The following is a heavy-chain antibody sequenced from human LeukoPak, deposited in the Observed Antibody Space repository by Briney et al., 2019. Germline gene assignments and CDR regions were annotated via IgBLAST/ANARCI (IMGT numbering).Heavy chain of an antibody. V-gene: IGHV3-7*01. Sequence: GGSLRLSCAASGFTFSSYWMSWVRRAPGKGLEWVANIKQDGSEKEYLDSVKGRFTISRDNAKNSLYVQMNSLRVEDTAVYYCARDVKGGNFDYWGQGTLVTVSS. J-gene: IGHJ4*02. CDR3: ARDVKGGNFDY. CDR2: IKQDGSEK. CDR1: GFTFSSYW. D-gene: IGHD3-16*01.